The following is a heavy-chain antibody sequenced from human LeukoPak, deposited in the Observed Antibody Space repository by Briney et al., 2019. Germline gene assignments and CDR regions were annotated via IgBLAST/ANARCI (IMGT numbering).Heavy chain of an antibody. D-gene: IGHD1-26*01. CDR1: GFTFSSYE. CDR2: ISTSGSTI. V-gene: IGHV3-48*03. Sequence: GESLRLSCAASGFTFSSYEMNWVRQAPGKGLEWVSYISTSGSTISYADSVKGRFTISRDNAKNSLYLQMNSLRAEDTAVYYCAGVGARFDYWGQGTLVTVSS. J-gene: IGHJ4*02. CDR3: AGVGARFDY.